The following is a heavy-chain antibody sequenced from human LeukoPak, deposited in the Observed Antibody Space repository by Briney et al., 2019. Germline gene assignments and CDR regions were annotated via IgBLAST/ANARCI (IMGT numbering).Heavy chain of an antibody. D-gene: IGHD1-1*01. CDR2: IYPGDSDT. V-gene: IGHV5-51*01. CDR1: GYSFTTYW. CDR3: ASPVGSTTFDY. J-gene: IGHJ4*02. Sequence: GESLKISCKGSGYSFTTYWIGWVRQMPGRGLEWMGIIYPGDSDTRYSPSFQGQVTISADKSISTAYLQWSSLKASDTAIYYCASPVGSTTFDYWGQGTLVTVSS.